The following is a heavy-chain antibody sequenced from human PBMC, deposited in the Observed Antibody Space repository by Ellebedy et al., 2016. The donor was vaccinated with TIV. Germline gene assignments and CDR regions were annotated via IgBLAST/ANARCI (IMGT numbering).Heavy chain of an antibody. V-gene: IGHV3-23*01. CDR1: GFPFSTYS. J-gene: IGHJ4*02. CDR3: ARDRGYDSSGYFDS. CDR2: ISGLGDRT. Sequence: GESLKISXAASGFPFSTYSMNWVRQAPGKGLEWVSGISGLGDRTFYGDSAKGRFTISRDNSQNSLYLQINSLGAEDTAIYYCARDRGYDSSGYFDSWGQGTLVTVSS. D-gene: IGHD3-22*01.